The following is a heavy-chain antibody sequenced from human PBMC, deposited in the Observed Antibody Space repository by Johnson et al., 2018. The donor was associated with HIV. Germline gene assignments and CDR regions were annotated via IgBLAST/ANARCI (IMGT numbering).Heavy chain of an antibody. CDR2: IKSKTDGGTI. J-gene: IGHJ3*02. CDR1: GFTFSDYY. V-gene: IGHV3-15*01. Sequence: MQLVESGGGVVQPGRSLRLSCAASGFTFSDYYMSWIRQAPGKGLEWLGRIKSKTDGGTIDYAAPVKGRFTISRDDSKNTLYLQMNSLRAEDTAVYYCARGGADHDAFDIWGQGTMVTVSS. CDR3: ARGGADHDAFDI. D-gene: IGHD1-26*01.